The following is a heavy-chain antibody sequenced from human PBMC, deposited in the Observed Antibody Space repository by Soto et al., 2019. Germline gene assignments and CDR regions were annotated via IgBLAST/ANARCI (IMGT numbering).Heavy chain of an antibody. Sequence: EVQLLESGGGLVQPGGSLRLSCAASGFTFSSYAMSWVRQAPGKGLEWVSAISGSGGSTYYADSVKGRFTISSDNSKNTLYLQMNSLRAEDTAVYYCESEYSSGWPFDYWGQGTLVTVSA. CDR2: ISGSGGST. D-gene: IGHD6-19*01. J-gene: IGHJ4*02. CDR1: GFTFSSYA. V-gene: IGHV3-23*01. CDR3: ESEYSSGWPFDY.